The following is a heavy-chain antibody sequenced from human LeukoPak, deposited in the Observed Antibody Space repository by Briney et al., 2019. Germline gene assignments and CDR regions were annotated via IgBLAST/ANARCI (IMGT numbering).Heavy chain of an antibody. J-gene: IGHJ4*02. CDR1: GYTFTSYY. D-gene: IGHD1-7*01. V-gene: IGHV1-18*04. CDR2: ISAYNGNT. Sequence: GASVKVSCKTSGYTFTSYYIHWVRQAPGQGLEWMGWISAYNGNTNYAQKLQGRVTMTTDTSTSTAYMELRSLRSDDTAVYYCASHPFKGGLELPDYWGQGTLVTVSS. CDR3: ASHPFKGGLELPDY.